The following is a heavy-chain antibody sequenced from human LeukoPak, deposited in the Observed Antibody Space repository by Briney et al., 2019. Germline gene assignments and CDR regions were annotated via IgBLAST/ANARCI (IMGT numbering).Heavy chain of an antibody. CDR3: ARVNGSYFDY. J-gene: IGHJ4*02. Sequence: SETLSLTCTVSGGSVSSGSYYWSWIRQPPGKGLEWIGYIYYGGSTNYNPSLKSRVTVSVDTSKNQFSLKLSSVTAADTAVYYCARVNGSYFDYWGQGTLVTVSS. D-gene: IGHD1-26*01. CDR1: GGSVSSGSYY. CDR2: IYYGGST. V-gene: IGHV4-61*01.